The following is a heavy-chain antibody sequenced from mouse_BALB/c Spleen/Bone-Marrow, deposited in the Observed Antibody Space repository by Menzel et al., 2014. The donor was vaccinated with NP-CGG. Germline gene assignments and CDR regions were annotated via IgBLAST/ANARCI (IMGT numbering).Heavy chain of an antibody. CDR2: INPGSGST. CDR1: GYAFTDYL. J-gene: IGHJ2*01. V-gene: IGHV1-54*01. D-gene: IGHD2-3*01. Sequence: VKVVESGAELVRPGTSVKVSCKASGYAFTDYLMEWLKQRPGQGLEWIGVINPGSGSTNYNEKFKDKATLTADKSSSTAYMQLSSLTSDDSAAYFCARYDGYFDYWGQGTILTVSS. CDR3: ARYDGYFDY.